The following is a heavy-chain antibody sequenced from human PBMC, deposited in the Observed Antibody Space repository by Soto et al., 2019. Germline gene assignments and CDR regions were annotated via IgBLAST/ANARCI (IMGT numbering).Heavy chain of an antibody. V-gene: IGHV4-59*08. J-gene: IGHJ5*02. D-gene: IGHD2-8*02. CDR3: ARHEGWTGPDQ. CDR1: GGSVTGFY. CDR2: IFHSGSS. Sequence: SETLSLTCTVSGGSVTGFYWSWIRQPPGKGLEWIGYIFHSGSSNYHPSLKSRVTISVDTSKNQFSLKLSSVTAADTAVYYCARHEGWTGPDQWGQGTLVTVSS.